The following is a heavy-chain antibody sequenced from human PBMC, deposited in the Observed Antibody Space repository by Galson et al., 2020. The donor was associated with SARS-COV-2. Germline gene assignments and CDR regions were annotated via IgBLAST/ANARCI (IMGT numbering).Heavy chain of an antibody. CDR2: IYSGGST. D-gene: IGHD6-19*01. V-gene: IGHV3-66*01. CDR1: GFTVSSNY. J-gene: IGHJ4*02. Sequence: GESLKISCAASGFTVSSNYMSWVRQAPGKGLEWVSVIYSGGSTYYADSVKGRFTISRDSSKNTLYLQMHSLRAEDTAVYYCARDRGSGWFNFDCWGQGTLVTVSS. CDR3: ARDRGSGWFNFDC.